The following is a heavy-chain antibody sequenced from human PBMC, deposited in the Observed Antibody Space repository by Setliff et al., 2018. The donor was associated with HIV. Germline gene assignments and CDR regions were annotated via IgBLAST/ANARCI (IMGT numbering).Heavy chain of an antibody. J-gene: IGHJ6*02. V-gene: IGHV3-21*01. CDR2: ISSSSSYI. CDR1: GFTFSSYS. D-gene: IGHD2-15*01. Sequence: PGGSLRLSCAASGFTFSSYSMNWVRQAPGKGLEWVSSISSSSSYIYYADSVKGRFTISRDNAKNSLYLQMNSLRAEDTAVYYCARVLGRYCSGGSCFYYYYGMDVWGQGTTVTVS. CDR3: ARVLGRYCSGGSCFYYYYGMDV.